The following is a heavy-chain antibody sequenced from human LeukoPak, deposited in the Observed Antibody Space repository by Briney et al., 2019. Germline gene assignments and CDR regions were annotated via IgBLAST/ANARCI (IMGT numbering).Heavy chain of an antibody. CDR3: AKGTYSSSDSHFDY. Sequence: GGSLTLSCVASGFTFSRYSMNWVRQAPGKGLEWISSISSTSKYIYYADSLEGRLTISRDNSKNTVYLQMNSLRVEDTAVYYCAKGTYSSSDSHFDYWGQGTLVTVSS. D-gene: IGHD6-6*01. J-gene: IGHJ4*02. V-gene: IGHV3-21*04. CDR2: ISSTSKYI. CDR1: GFTFSRYS.